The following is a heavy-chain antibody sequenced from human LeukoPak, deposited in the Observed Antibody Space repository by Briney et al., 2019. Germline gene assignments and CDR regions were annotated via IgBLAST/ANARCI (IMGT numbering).Heavy chain of an antibody. CDR3: ARDSGSYPYYYYGMDV. CDR2: IIPIFGTA. V-gene: IGHV1-69*13. D-gene: IGHD1-26*01. CDR1: GGTFSSYA. J-gene: IGHJ6*02. Sequence: GASVKASCKASGGTFSSYAISWVRQAPGQGLEWMGGIIPIFGTANYAQKFQGRVTITADESTSTAYMELSSLRSEDTAVYYCARDSGSYPYYYYGMDVWGQGTTVTVSS.